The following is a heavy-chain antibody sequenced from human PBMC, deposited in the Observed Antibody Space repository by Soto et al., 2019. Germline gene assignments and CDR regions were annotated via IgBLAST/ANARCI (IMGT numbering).Heavy chain of an antibody. CDR3: AKVPVGVAGSYYYGMDV. Sequence: GGSLRLSCAASGFTFSSYAMSWVRQAPGKGLEWVSAISGSGGSTYYADSVKGRFTISRDNSKNTLYLQMNSLRAEDTAVYYCAKVPVGVAGSYYYGMDVWGQGTTVTVSS. J-gene: IGHJ6*02. CDR2: ISGSGGST. V-gene: IGHV3-23*01. D-gene: IGHD6-19*01. CDR1: GFTFSSYA.